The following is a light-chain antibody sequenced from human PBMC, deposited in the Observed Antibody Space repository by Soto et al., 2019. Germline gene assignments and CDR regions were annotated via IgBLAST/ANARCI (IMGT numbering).Light chain of an antibody. V-gene: IGLV2-23*02. CDR1: TSDVGSYNL. J-gene: IGLJ2*01. Sequence: QSALTQPASVSGSPGQSITISCTGTTSDVGSYNLVSWYQQQPGKAPKLMIYEVSKRPSGVSNRFSGSKSGNTASLTISGLQAQDDADYYCSSYAGSSTFEGVFGGGTKLTVL. CDR3: SSYAGSSTFEGV. CDR2: EVS.